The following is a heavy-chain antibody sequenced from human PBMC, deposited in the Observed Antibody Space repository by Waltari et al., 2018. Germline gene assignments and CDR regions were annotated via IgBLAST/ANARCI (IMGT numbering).Heavy chain of an antibody. J-gene: IGHJ6*02. D-gene: IGHD6-13*01. V-gene: IGHV4-59*01. CDR2: IYYSWST. CDR3: ARDRIAAAGKWKGVYYYGMDV. CDR1: GASTSRYY. Sequence: QVQLQESGPGLVKPSATLSLTCTAPGASTSRYYCSWIRQPPWTELEWIGNIYYSWSTNYNPSLKSRVTISVDKSKNQFSLKLSSVTAADTAVYYCARDRIAAAGKWKGVYYYGMDVWGQGTTVTVSS.